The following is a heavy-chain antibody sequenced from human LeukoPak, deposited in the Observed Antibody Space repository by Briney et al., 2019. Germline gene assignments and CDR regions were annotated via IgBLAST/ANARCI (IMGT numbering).Heavy chain of an antibody. CDR2: INPNSGGT. V-gene: IGHV1-2*02. Sequence: ASVKVSCKASGYTFTGYYMHWVRQAPGQGLEWMGWINPNSGGTNYAQKFQGRVTMTRDTSISTAYMELSRLRSDDTAVYYCARRKIVATHYDYWGQRTLVTVSS. D-gene: IGHD5-12*01. J-gene: IGHJ4*02. CDR3: ARRKIVATHYDY. CDR1: GYTFTGYY.